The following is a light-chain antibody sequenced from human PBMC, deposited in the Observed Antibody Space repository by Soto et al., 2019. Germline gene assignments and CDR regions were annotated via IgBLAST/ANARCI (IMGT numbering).Light chain of an antibody. CDR2: DAS. CDR3: QQYANLRWK. CDR1: QDISNY. V-gene: IGKV1-33*01. Sequence: DIQMTQSPSSLSASVGDRVTITCQASQDISNYLNWYQQKPGKAPKLLIYDASNLETGVPSRFSGSGSGTDFTFTISSLQPEDIATHYCQQYANLRWKCGQVTKVDIK. J-gene: IGKJ1*01.